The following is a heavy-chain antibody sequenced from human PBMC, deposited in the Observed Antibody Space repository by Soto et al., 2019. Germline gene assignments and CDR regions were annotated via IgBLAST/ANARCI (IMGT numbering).Heavy chain of an antibody. CDR2: IYYSGST. D-gene: IGHD6-13*01. CDR1: GGSISSGGYY. Sequence: PSETLYLTCTVSGGSISSGGYYWSWIRQHPGKGLEWIGYIYYSGSTYYNPSPKSRVTISVDTSKNQFSLKLSSVTAADTAVYYCARAAAAGTFIFDYWGQGTLVTVSS. CDR3: ARAAAAGTFIFDY. J-gene: IGHJ4*02. V-gene: IGHV4-31*03.